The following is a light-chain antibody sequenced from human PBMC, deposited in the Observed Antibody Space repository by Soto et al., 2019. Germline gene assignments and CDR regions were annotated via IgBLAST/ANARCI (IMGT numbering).Light chain of an antibody. J-gene: IGKJ5*01. V-gene: IGKV3-11*01. CDR3: QQRSNWPSVT. CDR1: QSFRGL. CDR2: DAY. Sequence: ETVMTQSPATLSVSPGERATLSCRASQSFRGLLAWYQQKPGQAPRLLIYDAYNRATGIPARFSGSGSGTDFTLTISSLEPEDFAVYYCQQRSNWPSVTFGQGTRLEIK.